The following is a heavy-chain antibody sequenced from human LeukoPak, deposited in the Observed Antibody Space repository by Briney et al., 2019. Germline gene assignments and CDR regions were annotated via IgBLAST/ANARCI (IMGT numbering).Heavy chain of an antibody. V-gene: IGHV3-66*01. CDR2: IYSGGST. J-gene: IGHJ4*02. Sequence: GGSLRLSCAASGVTVGNNYMNWVRQAPGKGLEWVSLIYSGGSTHYADSVKGRFTISRDNSKNALYLQMNSLRVDDTAVYYCARDPPAVAANTYGWGQGTLVTVSS. CDR3: ARDPPAVAANTYG. D-gene: IGHD6-6*01. CDR1: GVTVGNNY.